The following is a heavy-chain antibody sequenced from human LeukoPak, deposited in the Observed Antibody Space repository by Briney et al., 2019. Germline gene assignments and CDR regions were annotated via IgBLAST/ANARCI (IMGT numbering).Heavy chain of an antibody. D-gene: IGHD3-22*01. V-gene: IGHV3-23*01. Sequence: GGSLRLSCAAAGFTLSNYAMSWVRQAPGKGLEWVSSINDGGGSTYYADSVKGRFTISRDNSKNTLYLQMNSLRAEDTAVYYCARDRYYYDSSGYSPSYDYYYYGMDVWGQGTTVTVSS. CDR3: ARDRYYYDSSGYSPSYDYYYYGMDV. J-gene: IGHJ6*02. CDR2: INDGGGST. CDR1: GFTLSNYA.